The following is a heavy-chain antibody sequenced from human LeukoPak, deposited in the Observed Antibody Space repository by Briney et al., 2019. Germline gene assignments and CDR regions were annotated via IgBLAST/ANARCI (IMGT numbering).Heavy chain of an antibody. J-gene: IGHJ4*02. CDR1: GGTFSSYA. D-gene: IGHD3-22*01. V-gene: IGHV1-69*13. Sequence: SVKVSCKASGGTFSSYAISWLRQAPGQGLEWMGGIIPIFGTANYAQKFQGRVTITADESTSTAYMELSSLRSEDTAVYYCAGYYYDSSGPDYWGQGTLVTVSS. CDR2: IIPIFGTA. CDR3: AGYYYDSSGPDY.